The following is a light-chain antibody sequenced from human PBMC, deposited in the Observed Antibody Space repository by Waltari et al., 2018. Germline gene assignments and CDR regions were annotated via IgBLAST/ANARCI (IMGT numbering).Light chain of an antibody. CDR1: QSITSN. Sequence: ELVLTQSPVILSVSPGERTTLSCRASQSITSNLALYQQKPGQSPRLLIYGAAIRAAGIPARFSGSGSGTEFTLIISSLQSEDFAVYYCQQYNNWLPLTFGGGTKVEIK. V-gene: IGKV3-15*01. CDR3: QQYNNWLPLT. CDR2: GAA. J-gene: IGKJ4*01.